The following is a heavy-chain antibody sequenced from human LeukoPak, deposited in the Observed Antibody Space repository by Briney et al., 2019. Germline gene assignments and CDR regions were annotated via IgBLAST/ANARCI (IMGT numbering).Heavy chain of an antibody. V-gene: IGHV3-74*01. J-gene: IGHJ5*02. Sequence: GGSLRLSCAASGFTFSSYWMHGVRQPPAKGLVWVSRIKSDGSMTNYADSVKGRFTISRDNAKNTLYLQMNSLRAEDTAVYYCASQVVGAAFDPWGQGTLVTVSS. D-gene: IGHD2-15*01. CDR2: IKSDGSMT. CDR3: ASQVVGAAFDP. CDR1: GFTFSSYW.